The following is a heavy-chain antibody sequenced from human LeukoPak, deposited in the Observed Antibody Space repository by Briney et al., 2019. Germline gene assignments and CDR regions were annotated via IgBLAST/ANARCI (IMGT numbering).Heavy chain of an antibody. CDR1: WYTLTHNH. CDR2: IYPRDGST. CDR3: ARDQEGFDY. Sequence: ASLEGSFQASWYTLTHNHIHRGGQAPGPRLEWMGMIYPRDGSTSYAQKFQGRVTVTRDTSTSTVHMELSGLRSEDTAVYYCARDQEGFDYWGQGTLVTVSS. J-gene: IGHJ4*02. V-gene: IGHV1-46*01.